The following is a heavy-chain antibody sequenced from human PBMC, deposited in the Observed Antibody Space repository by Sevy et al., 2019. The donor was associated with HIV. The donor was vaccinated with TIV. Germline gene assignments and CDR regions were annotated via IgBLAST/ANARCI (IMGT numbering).Heavy chain of an antibody. V-gene: IGHV3-74*01. Sequence: GGSLRLSCAASGLTFGSDWMHWVRQVPGKGLVWVSRIKSDGFTTTYADSVKGRFTISRDNAKNTLYLQMNSLRAEDTGIYYCVREHYEWFGEPPAFDYWGQGALITVSS. J-gene: IGHJ4*02. CDR2: IKSDGFTT. CDR3: VREHYEWFGEPPAFDY. CDR1: GLTFGSDW. D-gene: IGHD3-10*01.